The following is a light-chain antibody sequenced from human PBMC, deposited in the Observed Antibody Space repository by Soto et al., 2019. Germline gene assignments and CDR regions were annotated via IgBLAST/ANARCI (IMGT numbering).Light chain of an antibody. CDR1: QSVGSS. CDR3: QQYSKWSWT. Sequence: IVFPQSSGTLSLSPGERATLSCRASQSVGSSLAWYQQKPGQVPRLLIFGASTRATGIAAKFSGSGSGTEFTLTITSLQSEDFAVYYCQQYSKWSWTFGQGTKVDIK. V-gene: IGKV3-15*01. CDR2: GAS. J-gene: IGKJ1*01.